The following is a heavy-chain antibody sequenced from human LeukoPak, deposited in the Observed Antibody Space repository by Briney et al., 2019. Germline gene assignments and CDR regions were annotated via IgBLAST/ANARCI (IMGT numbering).Heavy chain of an antibody. CDR1: GYTFTGYY. CDR3: ARAWRISGSYSGFAY. D-gene: IGHD1-26*01. V-gene: IGHV1-2*06. J-gene: IGHJ4*02. Sequence: ASVKVPCKASGYTFTGYYMHWVRQAPGQGLEWMGRINPNSGGTNYAQKFQGRVTMTRDTSISTAYMELSRLRSDDTAVYYCARAWRISGSYSGFAYWGQGTLVTVSS. CDR2: INPNSGGT.